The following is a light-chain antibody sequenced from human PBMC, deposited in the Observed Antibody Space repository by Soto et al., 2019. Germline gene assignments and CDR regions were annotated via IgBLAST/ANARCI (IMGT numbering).Light chain of an antibody. CDR2: DAS. CDR3: QQYNRSSLT. V-gene: IGKV1-5*01. Sequence: DIQMTQSPSTLSASVGDRVTITCRASQSSSWLAWYQQKPGKAPKLLIYDASSLESGVPSRFSGSGSDTEFTPTINNLQPDDFATYHCQQYNRSSLTFGGGTKV. J-gene: IGKJ4*01. CDR1: QSSSW.